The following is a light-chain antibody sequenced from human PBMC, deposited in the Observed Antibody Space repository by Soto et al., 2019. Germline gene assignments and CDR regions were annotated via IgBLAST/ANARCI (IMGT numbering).Light chain of an antibody. CDR2: SNN. J-gene: IGLJ1*01. CDR1: SSNIGSNA. CDR3: AAWDDSLNGYV. V-gene: IGLV1-44*01. Sequence: QSALTQPPSAFGTPGQRVTISCSGSSSNIGSNAVAWYQQLPGTAPKLLIYSNNQRPSGVPDRFSGSKSGTSASLAISGLQSEDEADYYCAAWDDSLNGYVFGTGTKVTVL.